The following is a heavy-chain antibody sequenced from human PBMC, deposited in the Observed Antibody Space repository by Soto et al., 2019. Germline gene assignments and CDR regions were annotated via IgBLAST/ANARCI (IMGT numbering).Heavy chain of an antibody. CDR3: ARVVAAAGTYYYYGMDV. Sequence: SETLSLTCTVSGGSISSGGYYWSWIRQHPGKGLGWIGYIYYSGSTYYNPSLKSRVTISVDTSKNQFSLKLSSVTAADTAVYYCARVVAAAGTYYYYGMDVWGQGTTVTVSS. D-gene: IGHD6-13*01. V-gene: IGHV4-31*03. CDR1: GGSISSGGYY. J-gene: IGHJ6*02. CDR2: IYYSGST.